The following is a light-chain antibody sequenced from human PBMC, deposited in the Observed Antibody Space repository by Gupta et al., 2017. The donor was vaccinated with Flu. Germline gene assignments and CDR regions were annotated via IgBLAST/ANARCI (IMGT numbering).Light chain of an antibody. V-gene: IGKV3-15*01. CDR1: QSVATN. J-gene: IGKJ2*01. CDR2: GAS. CDR3: QQDNDWPPYT. Sequence: ETIMTQSPAILSVSPGERATLSCRASQSVATNLAWYQQKPGQAPRLLISGASTRDAGIAARFSGSGSGTEFTLTISRRQSEDFAVYYCQQDNDWPPYTFGQGTKMEIK.